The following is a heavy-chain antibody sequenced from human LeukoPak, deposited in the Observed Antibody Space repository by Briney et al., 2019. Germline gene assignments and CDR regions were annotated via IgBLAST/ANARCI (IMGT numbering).Heavy chain of an antibody. CDR2: IYYSGST. V-gene: IGHV4-59*01. CDR3: ARAKVVPWFDP. J-gene: IGHJ5*02. Sequence: SETLSLTCTVSGGSISSYYWSWIRQPPGKGLEWIGYIYYSGSTNYNPSLKSRVTISVDTSKNQFSLKLSSVTAADTAVYYCARAKVVPWFDPWGQGTLVTVSS. CDR1: GGSISSYY. D-gene: IGHD2-2*01.